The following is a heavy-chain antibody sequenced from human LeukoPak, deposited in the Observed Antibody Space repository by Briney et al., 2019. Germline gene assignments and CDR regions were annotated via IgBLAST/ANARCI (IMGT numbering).Heavy chain of an antibody. Sequence: ASVKVSCKASVDTSTDLYIQSGPQAPGQGLEWMGIINPSGGSTSYAQKFQGRVTMTRDTSTSTVYMELSSLRSEDTAVYYCARDLRSCSGSPTMYWYFDLWGRGTLVTVSS. V-gene: IGHV1-46*01. D-gene: IGHD3-10*02. J-gene: IGHJ2*01. CDR3: ARDLRSCSGSPTMYWYFDL. CDR2: INPSGGST. CDR1: VDTSTDLY.